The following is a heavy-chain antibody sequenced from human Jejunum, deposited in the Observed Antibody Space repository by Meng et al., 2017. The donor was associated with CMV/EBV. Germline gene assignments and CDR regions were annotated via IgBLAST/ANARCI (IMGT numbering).Heavy chain of an antibody. Sequence: QIQLVQSGTEVKKPGASVKISCKASGYTLSNHGLSWVRQAPGQGLEWMGWISGYNGNTNYAQRLQGRVTMTTDTSTSTAYMELRSLRSDDMAVYYCARSGINDYGFFDYWGQGTLVTVSS. CDR1: GYTLSNHG. CDR3: ARSGINDYGFFDY. D-gene: IGHD5-12*01. V-gene: IGHV1-18*03. CDR2: ISGYNGNT. J-gene: IGHJ4*02.